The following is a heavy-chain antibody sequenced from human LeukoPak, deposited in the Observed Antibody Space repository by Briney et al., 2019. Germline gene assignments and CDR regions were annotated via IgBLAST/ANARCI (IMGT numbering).Heavy chain of an antibody. CDR1: GASISSYY. J-gene: IGHJ3*01. D-gene: IGHD6-6*01. Sequence: ETLSLTCTVSGASISSYYWSWSRQAPGKGLEWVASINSDGSEGYYADVVKGRFTISRDNAKNSLYLQINSLRAEDTAVYYCARSSYSSSSSVWGQGTMVTVSS. CDR3: ARSSYSSSSSV. V-gene: IGHV3-7*03. CDR2: INSDGSEG.